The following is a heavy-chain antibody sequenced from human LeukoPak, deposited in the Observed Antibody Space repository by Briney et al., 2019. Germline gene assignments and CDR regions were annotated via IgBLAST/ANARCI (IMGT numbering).Heavy chain of an antibody. J-gene: IGHJ4*02. CDR3: AKELRSGSYGG. V-gene: IGHV3-7*03. CDR2: IKQDGSEK. D-gene: IGHD1-26*01. CDR1: GFTFSSYW. Sequence: GGSLRLSCAASGFTFSSYWMSWVRQAPGKGLEWVANIKQDGSEKYYVDSVKGRFTISRDNAKKSLYLQMNSLRAEDTAVYYCAKELRSGSYGGWGQGTLVTVSS.